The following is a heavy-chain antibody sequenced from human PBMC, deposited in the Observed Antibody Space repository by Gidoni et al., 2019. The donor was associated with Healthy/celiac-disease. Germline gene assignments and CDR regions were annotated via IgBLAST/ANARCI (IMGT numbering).Heavy chain of an antibody. CDR2: ISWNSGSI. CDR3: AKEMDNYDSSGYTGFDY. CDR1: GCTLDGYA. V-gene: IGHV3-9*01. D-gene: IGHD3-22*01. Sequence: EVQLVESGGGWVQPGGSLRLSWAASGCTLDGYAMHWVRQAPGKGLEWVSGISWNSGSIGYADSVKGRFTISRDNAKNSLYLQMNSLRAEDTALYYCAKEMDNYDSSGYTGFDYWGQGTLVTVSS. J-gene: IGHJ4*02.